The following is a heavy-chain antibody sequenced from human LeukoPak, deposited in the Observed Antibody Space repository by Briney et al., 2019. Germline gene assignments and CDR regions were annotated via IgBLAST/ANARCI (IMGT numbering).Heavy chain of an antibody. D-gene: IGHD6-13*01. J-gene: IGHJ4*02. Sequence: ASVTVSFTTSGYSFAIYGFCWVRHPPGDGLEWMGWISANTGKTSYAQKFQDRVTMTTDTSTTTAYMELRSLRLDDTAVYFCAKVAGDRMDYWGQGTLVTVSS. V-gene: IGHV1-18*01. CDR1: GYSFAIYG. CDR2: ISANTGKT. CDR3: AKVAGDRMDY.